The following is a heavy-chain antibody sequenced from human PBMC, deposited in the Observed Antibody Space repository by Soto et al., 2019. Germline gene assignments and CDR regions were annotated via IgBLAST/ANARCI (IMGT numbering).Heavy chain of an antibody. J-gene: IGHJ4*02. Sequence: QVQLVQSGPEVKRPGASVRISCRTAGYSFKNYAIHWVRQAPGKKLEWMGWSNEGSGNTRYSQKFQGRMSIARDTYASTSYLDLRSLTYEDTAIYFCARDDRTISSAVTLDYWGPGTLVTVSS. CDR2: SNEGSGNT. V-gene: IGHV1-3*01. CDR3: ARDDRTISSAVTLDY. D-gene: IGHD5-18*01. CDR1: GYSFKNYA.